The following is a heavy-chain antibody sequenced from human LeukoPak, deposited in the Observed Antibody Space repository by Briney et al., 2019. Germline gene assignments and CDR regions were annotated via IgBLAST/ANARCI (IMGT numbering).Heavy chain of an antibody. V-gene: IGHV4-30-2*01. CDR3: ARAPPAYSSSWFVHNWFDP. J-gene: IGHJ5*02. CDR1: GGSISSGGYY. CDR2: INHSGST. D-gene: IGHD6-13*01. Sequence: PSQTLSLTCTVSGGSISSGGYYWSWIRQPPGKGLEWIGEINHSGSTNYNPSLKSRVTISVDTSKNQFSLKLSSVTAADTAVYYCARAPPAYSSSWFVHNWFDPWGQGTLVTVSS.